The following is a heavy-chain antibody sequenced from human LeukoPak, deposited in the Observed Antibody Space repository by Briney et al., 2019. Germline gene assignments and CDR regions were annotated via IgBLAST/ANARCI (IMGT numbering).Heavy chain of an antibody. V-gene: IGHV1-69*13. Sequence: GASVKVSCKASGGAFTTYALSWVRQAPGQGLEWMGGIILMFGTASYAQKFQGRVTIAADESTSSAYMELRSLRSEDTAVYYCATRTSSPDYYYYYTDVWGQGTTVTVSS. CDR3: ATRTSSPDYYYYYTDV. J-gene: IGHJ6*03. D-gene: IGHD2-2*01. CDR1: GGAFTTYA. CDR2: IILMFGTA.